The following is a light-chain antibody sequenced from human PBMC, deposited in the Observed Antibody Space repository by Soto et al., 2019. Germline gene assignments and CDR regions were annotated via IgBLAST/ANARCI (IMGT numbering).Light chain of an antibody. V-gene: IGLV2-14*01. CDR2: GVS. J-gene: IGLJ3*02. CDR3: SSYTGSSTPWV. Sequence: QSALTQPASVSGSPGQSITISCTGTSSDVGAYNYVSWYQQHPGKAPKLMISGVSNRPSGVSNRFSGSKSDNTASLTISGLQADDEADYYCSSYTGSSTPWVFGGGTKLTVL. CDR1: SSDVGAYNY.